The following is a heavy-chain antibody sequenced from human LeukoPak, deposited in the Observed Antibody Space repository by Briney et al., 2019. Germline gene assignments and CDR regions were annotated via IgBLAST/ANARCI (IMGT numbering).Heavy chain of an antibody. V-gene: IGHV3-48*02. CDR2: ISGSGGTI. CDR3: ARDGIRRFDY. D-gene: IGHD1-14*01. CDR1: GFTFSTYA. J-gene: IGHJ4*02. Sequence: GGSLRLSCAASGFTFSTYAMNWVRQAPGKGLEWVSTISGSGGTIYYADSVKGRFTISRDNAKNSLYLQMNSLRDEDTAVYYCARDGIRRFDYWGQGTLVTVSS.